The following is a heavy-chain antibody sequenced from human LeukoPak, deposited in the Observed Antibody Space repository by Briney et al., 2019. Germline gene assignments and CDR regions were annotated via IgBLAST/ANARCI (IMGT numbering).Heavy chain of an antibody. CDR2: ISSSSSYI. CDR1: GFTFSSYS. CDR3: ASGPHIAAAGKDY. Sequence: GGSLRLSCAASGFTFSSYSMNWVRQAPGKGLEWVSSISSSSSYIYYADSVKGRFTISRDNAKNSLYLQMNSLRAEDTAVYYCASGPHIAAAGKDYWGQGTLVTVSS. D-gene: IGHD6-13*01. J-gene: IGHJ4*02. V-gene: IGHV3-21*01.